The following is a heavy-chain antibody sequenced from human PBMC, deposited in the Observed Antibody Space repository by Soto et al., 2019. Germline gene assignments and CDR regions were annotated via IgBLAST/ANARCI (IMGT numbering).Heavy chain of an antibody. Sequence: QVQLVESGGGVVQPGRSLRLSCAASGFTFSSYGMHWVRQAPGQGLEWVAGIGDDGSNKYYADSVKGRFTISRENSKNTLYMQMKSLRAEDTAVYYCAREPPYPSYCSSTRCYGDYFDYGGQGTLVTVS. V-gene: IGHV3-33*01. CDR2: IGDDGSNK. D-gene: IGHD2-2*01. J-gene: IGHJ4*02. CDR1: GFTFSSYG. CDR3: AREPPYPSYCSSTRCYGDYFDY.